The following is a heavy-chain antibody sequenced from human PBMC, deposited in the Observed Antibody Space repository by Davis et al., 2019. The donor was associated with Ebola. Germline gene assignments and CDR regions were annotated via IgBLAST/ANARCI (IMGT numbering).Heavy chain of an antibody. CDR3: ARKYDFWSGYYLGYYYYYGMDV. CDR1: GFTFSSYS. Sequence: PGGSLRLSCAASGFTFSSYSMNWVRQAPGKGLEWVSSISSSSSYIYYADSVKGRFTISRDNAKNSLYLQMNSLRAEDTAVYYCARKYDFWSGYYLGYYYYYGMDVWGQGTTVTVSS. CDR2: ISSSSSYI. J-gene: IGHJ6*02. D-gene: IGHD3-3*01. V-gene: IGHV3-21*01.